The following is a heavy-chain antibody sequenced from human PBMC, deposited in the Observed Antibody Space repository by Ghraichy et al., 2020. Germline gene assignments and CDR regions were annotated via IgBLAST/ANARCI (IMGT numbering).Heavy chain of an antibody. CDR1: GFSLSNARMG. V-gene: IGHV2-26*01. CDR2: IFSNDEK. J-gene: IGHJ4*02. D-gene: IGHD5-24*01. Sequence: SGPTLVKPTETLTLTCTVSGFSLSNARMGVSWIRQPPGKALEWLAHIFSNDEKSYSTSLKSRLTISKDTSKSQVVLTMTNMDPVDTATYYCARSRGRWLQFYGFDYWGQGTLVTVSS. CDR3: ARSRGRWLQFYGFDY.